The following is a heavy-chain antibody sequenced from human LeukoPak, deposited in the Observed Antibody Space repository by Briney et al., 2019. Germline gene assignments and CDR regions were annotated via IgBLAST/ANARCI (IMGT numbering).Heavy chain of an antibody. CDR3: ARDPVDFLFDY. CDR1: GFTFSSYE. D-gene: IGHD5-12*01. V-gene: IGHV3-48*03. CDR2: ISSSGSTI. Sequence: GGSLRLSCAASGFTFSSYEMNWVRQAPGKGLEWVSYISSSGSTIYYADSVKGQFTISRDNAKNSLYLQMNSLRAEDTAVYYCARDPVDFLFDYWGQGTLVTVSS. J-gene: IGHJ4*02.